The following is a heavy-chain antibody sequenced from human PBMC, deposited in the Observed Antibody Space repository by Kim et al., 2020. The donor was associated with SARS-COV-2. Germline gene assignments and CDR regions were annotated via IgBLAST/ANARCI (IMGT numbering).Heavy chain of an antibody. CDR1: GGSISSSSYY. D-gene: IGHD6-6*01. J-gene: IGHJ4*02. V-gene: IGHV4-39*01. CDR3: ARVGTYSSSIWFDY. CDR2: IYYSGST. Sequence: ETLSLTCTVCGGSISSSSYYWGWIRQPPGKGLEWIGSIYYSGSTYYNPSLKSRVTISVDTSKNQFSLKLSSVTAADTAVYYCARVGTYSSSIWFDYWGQGTLVTVSS.